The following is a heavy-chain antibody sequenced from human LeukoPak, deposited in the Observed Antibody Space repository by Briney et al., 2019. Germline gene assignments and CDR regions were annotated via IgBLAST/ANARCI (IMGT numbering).Heavy chain of an antibody. Sequence: SETLSLTCTVSGGSISSYYWLWIRQPPGKGLEWIGYIYYSGSTNYNPSLKSRVTISVDASKNQFSLKLSSVTAADTAVYYCARDLLGYGDYVSWGQGALVTVSS. CDR2: IYYSGST. J-gene: IGHJ5*02. D-gene: IGHD4-17*01. V-gene: IGHV4-59*01. CDR3: ARDLLGYGDYVS. CDR1: GGSISSYY.